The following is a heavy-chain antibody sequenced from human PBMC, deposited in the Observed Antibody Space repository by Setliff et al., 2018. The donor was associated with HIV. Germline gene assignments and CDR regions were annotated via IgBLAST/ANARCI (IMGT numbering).Heavy chain of an antibody. CDR1: GGSISSGDYY. CDR3: VRGPQWLVQKGRVYYFDY. V-gene: IGHV4-30-4*08. D-gene: IGHD6-19*01. J-gene: IGHJ4*02. Sequence: SETLSLTCTVSGGSISSGDYYWSWIRQPPGKGLEWIGYIYYSGSTYYNPSLRSRVTISLDTSKNQFSLKLSSVTAADTTVYFCVRGPQWLVQKGRVYYFDYWGQGALVTVSS. CDR2: IYYSGST.